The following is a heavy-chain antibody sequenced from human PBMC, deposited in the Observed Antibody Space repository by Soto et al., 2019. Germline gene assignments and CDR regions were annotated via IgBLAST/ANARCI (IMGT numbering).Heavy chain of an antibody. J-gene: IGHJ6*02. Sequence: GESLKISCAASGFTFSSYAMSWVRLAPGKGLEWVSGITGSGAITYYTDSVKGRFTISRDNSKNTLYLQMHSLRAEDTAVYYCARDVWETTSMYYGLDVWGLGTTVTVSS. CDR3: ARDVWETTSMYYGLDV. D-gene: IGHD1-26*01. CDR1: GFTFSSYA. CDR2: ITGSGAIT. V-gene: IGHV3-23*01.